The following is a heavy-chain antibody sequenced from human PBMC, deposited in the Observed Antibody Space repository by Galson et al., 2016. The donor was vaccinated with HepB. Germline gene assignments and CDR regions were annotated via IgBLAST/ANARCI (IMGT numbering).Heavy chain of an antibody. V-gene: IGHV3-48*01. CDR1: GFSFSSYS. CDR3: ALKNGGSYFGLDY. CDR2: ISRTSQNI. J-gene: IGHJ4*02. Sequence: SLRLSCAVSGFSFSSYSMNWVRQAPGKGLEWVSYISRTSQNIYYADSVKGRFTISRDNAKNSLYLQMDSLRGEDTALYYCALKNGGSYFGLDYWGQGTLVTGSS. D-gene: IGHD1-26*01.